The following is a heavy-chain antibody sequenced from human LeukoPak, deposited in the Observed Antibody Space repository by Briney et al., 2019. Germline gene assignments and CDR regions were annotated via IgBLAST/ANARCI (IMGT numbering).Heavy chain of an antibody. V-gene: IGHV1-69*01. CDR3: ARLGGYSGYEDY. D-gene: IGHD5-12*01. Sequence: SVKVSCKASGGAFSSYAISWVRQAPGQGLEWMGGIIPIFGTANYAQKFQGRVTITADESTSTAYMELSSLRSEDTGVYYCARLGGYSGYEDYWGQGTLVTVSS. J-gene: IGHJ4*02. CDR1: GGAFSSYA. CDR2: IIPIFGTA.